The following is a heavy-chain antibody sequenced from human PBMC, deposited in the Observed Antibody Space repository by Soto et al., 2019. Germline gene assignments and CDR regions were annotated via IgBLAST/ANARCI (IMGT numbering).Heavy chain of an antibody. CDR3: ARGSYFSYYYYGMDV. V-gene: IGHV3-11*05. D-gene: IGHD1-26*01. J-gene: IGHJ6*02. CDR1: GFTFSDYY. CDR2: ISSSSSYT. Sequence: QVQLVESGGGLVKPGGSLRLSCAASGFTFSDYYMSWIRQAPGKGLEWVSYISSSSSYTNYADSVKGRFTISRDNAKNSLYLQMNSLRAEDTAVYYCARGSYFSYYYYGMDVWGQGTTVTVSS.